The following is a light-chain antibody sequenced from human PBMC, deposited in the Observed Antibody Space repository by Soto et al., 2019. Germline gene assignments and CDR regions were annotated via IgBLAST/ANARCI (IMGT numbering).Light chain of an antibody. CDR1: LDIYTA. CDR3: QQRSNWPWT. J-gene: IGKJ1*01. CDR2: DAS. V-gene: IGKV3D-11*01. Sequence: EIVLTQSPATLSFSPGDGATLSCRASLDIYTALAWYQQRPGQAPRLLIYDASTRPTGIPARFRGGGSGTDFTLTISSLEPEDFAIYYCQQRSNWPWTFGQGTKVEIK.